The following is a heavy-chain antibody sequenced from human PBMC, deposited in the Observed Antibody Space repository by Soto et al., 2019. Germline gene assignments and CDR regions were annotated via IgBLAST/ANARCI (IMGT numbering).Heavy chain of an antibody. CDR1: GGTFSGYA. D-gene: IGHD1-20*01. J-gene: IGHJ1*01. CDR2: IIPIFGIT. Sequence: QAHLMQSGAEVKKPGSSVKVSCKASGGTFSGYAISWVRQRPGRGLVWMGGIIPIFGITTYAEKFQGRITLAADESTGTAFMDLRSLISEDTAVYYCARDPRSITGTTSSEDFQFWGPGTLVSVSS. CDR3: ARDPRSITGTTSSEDFQF. V-gene: IGHV1-69*01.